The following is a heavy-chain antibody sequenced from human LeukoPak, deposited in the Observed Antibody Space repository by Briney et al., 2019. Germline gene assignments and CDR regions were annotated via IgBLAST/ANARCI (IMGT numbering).Heavy chain of an antibody. CDR3: AKDDSSGCYDYYYMDV. V-gene: IGHV3-30*02. CDR1: AFTFSSFG. CDR2: LRYDGSNK. J-gene: IGHJ6*03. Sequence: GSLRRSCAASAFTFSSFGMQWVPPAPGKGLEGVVFLRYDGSNKYYADSVKGRFTISRDNSKTTLYLKMTSLRAEGTAVYYCAKDDSSGCYDYYYMDVWGKGTTVTVSS. D-gene: IGHD3-22*01.